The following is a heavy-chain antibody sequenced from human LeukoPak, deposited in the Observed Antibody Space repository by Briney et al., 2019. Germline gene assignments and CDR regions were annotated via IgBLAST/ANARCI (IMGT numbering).Heavy chain of an antibody. CDR2: ISGSGGGT. D-gene: IGHD3-22*01. Sequence: GGSLRLXCAASGFTFSSYAMSWVRQAPGKGLEWVSAISGSGGGTYYADSVKGRFTISRDNSKNTLYLQMNSLRAEDTAVYYCAKANYDSSGYYQYYFDYWGQGTLVTVSS. J-gene: IGHJ4*02. CDR3: AKANYDSSGYYQYYFDY. CDR1: GFTFSSYA. V-gene: IGHV3-23*01.